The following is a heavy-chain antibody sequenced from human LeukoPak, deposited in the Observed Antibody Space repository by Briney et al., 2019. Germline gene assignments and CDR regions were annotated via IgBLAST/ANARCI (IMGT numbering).Heavy chain of an antibody. CDR1: GGSISNYY. J-gene: IGHJ4*02. CDR3: ASGRQWLARIDY. D-gene: IGHD6-19*01. V-gene: IGHV4-59*01. Sequence: SETLSLTCTVSGGSISNYYWSWIRQPPGKGLEWIGYIYYSGSTNYNPSLKSRVTISVDTSKNQFSLKLSSVTAADTAVYYCASGRQWLARIDYWGQGTLVTVSS. CDR2: IYYSGST.